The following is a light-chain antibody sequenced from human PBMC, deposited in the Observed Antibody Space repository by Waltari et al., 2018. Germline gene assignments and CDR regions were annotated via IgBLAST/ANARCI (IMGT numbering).Light chain of an antibody. V-gene: IGLV1-40*01. CDR1: SPNIAVHYE. Sequence: QSVLTQPPSVSAAPGQRVTSPCTGGSPNIAVHYEVPWYQQLPGTAPKLLIYGNSNRPSGVPDRFSGSKSGTSASLAITGLQTKDEAVYYCQSYDSSLSAVVFGGGTKLTVL. CDR3: QSYDSSLSAVV. CDR2: GNS. J-gene: IGLJ3*02.